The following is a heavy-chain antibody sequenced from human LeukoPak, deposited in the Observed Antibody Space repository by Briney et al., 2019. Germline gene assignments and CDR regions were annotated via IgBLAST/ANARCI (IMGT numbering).Heavy chain of an antibody. CDR1: GITFSNYN. D-gene: IGHD6-19*01. V-gene: IGHV3-23*01. J-gene: IGHJ4*02. CDR2: ISGSGGTT. CDR3: AKDHLPGIVVADRDY. Sequence: GGSLRLSCAAPGITFSNYNMNWVRQAPGKGLGWVSAISGSGGTTYYADSVKGRFTISRDNSKNTLYLQINSLRAEDTAVYYCAKDHLPGIVVADRDYWGQGTLVTVSS.